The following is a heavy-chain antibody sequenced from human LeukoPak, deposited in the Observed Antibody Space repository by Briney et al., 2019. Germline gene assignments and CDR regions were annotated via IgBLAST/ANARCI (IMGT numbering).Heavy chain of an antibody. J-gene: IGHJ4*01. CDR3: AYNRNFALDN. D-gene: IGHD1-14*01. CDR1: GASIASHSW. Sequence: SETLSLTCAVSGASIASHSWWSWVRQPPGKGLEWIGEVYHSGGANYKPSLKSRVTISVDTSRNHFSLRLTSVTAADTAVYFCAYNRNFALDNWGQGTLVTVSS. V-gene: IGHV4/OR15-8*01. CDR2: VYHSGGA.